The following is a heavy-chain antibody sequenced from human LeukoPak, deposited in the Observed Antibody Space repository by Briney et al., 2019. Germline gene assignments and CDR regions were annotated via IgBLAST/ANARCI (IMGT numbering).Heavy chain of an antibody. V-gene: IGHV4-34*01. J-gene: IGHJ6*02. CDR2: INHSGST. CDR1: GGSFSGYY. CDR3: ARGSPHYYYGMDV. Sequence: SETLSLTCAVYGGSFSGYYWSWIRQPPGRGLEWIGEINHSGSTNYNPSLKSRVTISVDTSKNQFSLKLSSVTAADTAVYYCARGSPHYYYGMDVWGQGTRSPSP.